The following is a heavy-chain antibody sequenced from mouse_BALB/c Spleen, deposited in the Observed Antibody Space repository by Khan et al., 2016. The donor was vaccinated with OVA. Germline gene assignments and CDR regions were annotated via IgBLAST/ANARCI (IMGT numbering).Heavy chain of an antibody. D-gene: IGHD2-1*01. V-gene: IGHV14-3*02. CDR1: GFNIKDTY. CDR2: IVPANGDT. J-gene: IGHJ3*01. CDR3: ATLYGSQCTD. Sequence: VQLQQSGTELIKPGASVKLSCTASGFNIKDTYIHWVKERPEQGPEWIGRIVPANGDTKYDPQFQGKATFTADTSSHTAYLQLSSLTSEDTAVYYCATLYGSQCTDWGQETLVTVSA.